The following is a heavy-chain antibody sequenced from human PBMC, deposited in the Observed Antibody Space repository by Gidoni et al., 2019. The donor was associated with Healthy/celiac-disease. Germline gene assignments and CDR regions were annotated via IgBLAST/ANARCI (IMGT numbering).Heavy chain of an antibody. D-gene: IGHD1-1*01. CDR2: INHSGST. V-gene: IGHV4-34*01. Sequence: QVQLQQWGAGLLKPSETLSLPCAAYGGSFSGYYWSWIRQPPGKGLEWIGEINHSGSTNYNPSLKSRVTISVDTSKNQFSLKLSSVTAADTAVYYCARSNWNYYYYYGMDVWGQGTTVTVSS. CDR3: ARSNWNYYYYYGMDV. J-gene: IGHJ6*02. CDR1: GGSFSGYY.